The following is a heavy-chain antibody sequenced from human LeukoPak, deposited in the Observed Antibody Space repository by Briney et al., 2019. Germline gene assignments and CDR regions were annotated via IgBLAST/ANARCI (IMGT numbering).Heavy chain of an antibody. CDR3: ASSYYVSGSYPPDDY. CDR2: IKQDGSEK. D-gene: IGHD3-16*02. V-gene: IGHV3-7*01. Sequence: EGSLRLSCAASGFTFSGYWMSWVRQAPGKGLEWVANIKQDGSEKYYVDSVKGRFTISRDNAKNSLYLQMNSLRAEDTAVYYCASSYYVSGSYPPDDYWGQGTLVTVSS. J-gene: IGHJ4*02. CDR1: GFTFSGYW.